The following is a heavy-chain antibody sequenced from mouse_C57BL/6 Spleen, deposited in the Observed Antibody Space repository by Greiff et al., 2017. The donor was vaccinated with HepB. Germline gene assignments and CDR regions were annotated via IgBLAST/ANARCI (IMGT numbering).Heavy chain of an antibody. V-gene: IGHV1-77*01. CDR1: GYTFTDYY. Sequence: QVQLQQSGAELVKPGASVKISCKASGYTFTDYYINWVKQRPGQGLEWMGKIGPGSGSTYYNEKFKGKATLTADKTSSTAYMQLSSLTSEDSAVYFWARGVYYDYDAGPFVDYWGQGTTLTVSS. CDR3: ARGVYYDYDAGPFVDY. J-gene: IGHJ2*01. CDR2: IGPGSGST. D-gene: IGHD2-4*01.